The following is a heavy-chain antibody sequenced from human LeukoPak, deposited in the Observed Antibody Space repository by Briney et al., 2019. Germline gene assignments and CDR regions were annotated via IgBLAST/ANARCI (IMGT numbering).Heavy chain of an antibody. D-gene: IGHD4-17*01. CDR3: ARVKGASDNYGDDY. Sequence: SVKVSCKASGGTFSSYGISWVRQAPGQGLEWMGTILPILNSTNYAQKFQDRVTVTADESTGTVYMEVNSLRSDDTAVYYCARVKGASDNYGDDYWGQGTLVTVSS. V-gene: IGHV1-69*11. CDR2: ILPILNST. J-gene: IGHJ4*02. CDR1: GGTFSSYG.